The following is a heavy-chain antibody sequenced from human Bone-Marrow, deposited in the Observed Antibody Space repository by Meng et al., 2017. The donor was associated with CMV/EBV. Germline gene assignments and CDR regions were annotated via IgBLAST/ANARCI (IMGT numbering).Heavy chain of an antibody. CDR3: ARMRDDYCDY. CDR1: GFTFSSYG. V-gene: IGHV3-53*01. Sequence: GESLRLSCAASGFTFSSYGMHWVRQAPGKGLEWVSLIYSGGSTHYADSVQGRVTISRDNSKNTLYLQMNSLRAEDTAVYDCARMRDDYCDYWGQGTRVTGSS. J-gene: IGHJ4*02. D-gene: IGHD5-24*01. CDR2: IYSGGST.